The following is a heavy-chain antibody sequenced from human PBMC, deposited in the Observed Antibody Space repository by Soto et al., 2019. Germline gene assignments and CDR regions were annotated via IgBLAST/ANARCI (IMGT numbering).Heavy chain of an antibody. Sequence: PGEALKISCAASGFTFSSYAMSWGRQAPGKGLEWVSAISGSGGSTYYADSVKGRFTISRDNSKNTLYLQMNSLRAEDTAVYYCAKYDHDFWSGKSYYFDYWGQGTLVTVSS. J-gene: IGHJ4*02. V-gene: IGHV3-23*01. CDR1: GFTFSSYA. D-gene: IGHD3-3*01. CDR3: AKYDHDFWSGKSYYFDY. CDR2: ISGSGGST.